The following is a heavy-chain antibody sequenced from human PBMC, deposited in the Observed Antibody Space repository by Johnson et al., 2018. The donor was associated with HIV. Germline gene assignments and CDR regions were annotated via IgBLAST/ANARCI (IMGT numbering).Heavy chain of an antibody. CDR3: AKDTGAAGTRGYAVDI. V-gene: IGHV3-30*04. CDR1: GFTFSSYA. J-gene: IGHJ3*02. CDR2: ISYDGSDK. D-gene: IGHD6-13*01. Sequence: HVQLVESGGELVQPGGSLRLSCVASGFTFSSYAMHWVRQAPAKVLEWVAVISYDGSDKYYADSVKGRFTISRDSSKNTLYLQMNSLRAEDTALYYCAKDTGAAGTRGYAVDIWGQGTMVTVSS.